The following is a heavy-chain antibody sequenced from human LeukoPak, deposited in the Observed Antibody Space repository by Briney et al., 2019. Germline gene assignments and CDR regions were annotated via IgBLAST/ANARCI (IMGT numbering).Heavy chain of an antibody. CDR2: ISGSGGST. J-gene: IGHJ4*02. Sequence: PWGSLRLSCAASGFTLSSYAMSWVRQAPGKGLEWVSAISGSGGSTYYADSVKGRFTISRDNSKNTLYLQMNSLRAEDTAVYYCAKGRRDGYNPILSPIDYWGQGTLVTVSS. D-gene: IGHD5-24*01. CDR3: AKGRRDGYNPILSPIDY. V-gene: IGHV3-23*01. CDR1: GFTLSSYA.